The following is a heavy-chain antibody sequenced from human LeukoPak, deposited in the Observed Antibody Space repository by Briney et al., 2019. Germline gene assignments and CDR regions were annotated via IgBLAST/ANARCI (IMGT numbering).Heavy chain of an antibody. CDR3: ARASATLGYFDY. J-gene: IGHJ4*02. D-gene: IGHD3-16*01. Sequence: GGSLRLSCAASGFTFSSFDMYWVRQAPGKGLEWVAVISYDGSSKYYADSVKGRFTISRDNSKNTLYLQMNSLRAEDTAVYYCARASATLGYFDYWGQGTLVTVSS. V-gene: IGHV3-30-3*01. CDR2: ISYDGSSK. CDR1: GFTFSSFD.